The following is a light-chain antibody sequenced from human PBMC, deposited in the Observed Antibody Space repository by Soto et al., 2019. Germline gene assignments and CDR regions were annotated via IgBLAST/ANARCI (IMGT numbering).Light chain of an antibody. V-gene: IGKV1-9*01. CDR2: TIS. Sequence: IQLTQSPSFLSESVGERVTITCRASQDSGSNLAWYQQKPGKAPTLLIYTISTLQSGVPPRFSGSESGTEFTLTVSSLQPADFATYCCQQHNSYPITFGGGTNLEIK. CDR1: QDSGSN. CDR3: QQHNSYPIT. J-gene: IGKJ4*01.